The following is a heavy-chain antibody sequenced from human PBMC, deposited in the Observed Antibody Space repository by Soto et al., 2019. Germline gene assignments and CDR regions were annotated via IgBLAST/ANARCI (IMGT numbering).Heavy chain of an antibody. CDR3: ARLPGIAAAGSGWWFDP. CDR1: GGSISSYY. CDR2: IYYSGST. V-gene: IGHV4-59*08. J-gene: IGHJ5*02. D-gene: IGHD6-13*01. Sequence: SETLSLTCTVSGGSISSYYWSWIRQPPGKGLEWIGYIYYSGSTNYNPSLKSRVTISVDTSKNQFSLKLSSVTAADTAVHYCARLPGIAAAGSGWWFDPWGQGALVTVAS.